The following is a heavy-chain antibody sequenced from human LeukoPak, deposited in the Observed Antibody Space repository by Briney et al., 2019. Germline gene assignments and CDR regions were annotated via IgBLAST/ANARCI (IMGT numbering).Heavy chain of an antibody. CDR1: GGSITSGGYC. V-gene: IGHV4-31*03. CDR2: LSYIGSA. D-gene: IGHD3-10*01. J-gene: IGHJ4*02. Sequence: SQTLSLTCTISGGSITSGGYCWSWIRQHPGRGLEWIGYLSYIGSAYYSPSLKSRVTVSPDRSKNQFSLKLSSVTAADTAVYFCARGVRRVTSYHFDYWGQGTLVTVPS. CDR3: ARGVRRVTSYHFDY.